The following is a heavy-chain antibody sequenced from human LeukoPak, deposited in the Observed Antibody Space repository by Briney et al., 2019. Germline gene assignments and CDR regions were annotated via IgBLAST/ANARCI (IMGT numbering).Heavy chain of an antibody. CDR3: ARVERRLRFGDY. CDR1: GGSISSGGYY. CDR2: IYYSGST. D-gene: IGHD5-12*01. Sequence: PSETQSLTCTVSGGSISSGGYYWSWIRQHPGKGLEWIGYIYYSGSTYYNPSLKSRVTISVDTSKNQFSLNLSSVTAADTAVYYCARVERRLRFGDYWGQGTLVSVSS. V-gene: IGHV4-31*03. J-gene: IGHJ4*02.